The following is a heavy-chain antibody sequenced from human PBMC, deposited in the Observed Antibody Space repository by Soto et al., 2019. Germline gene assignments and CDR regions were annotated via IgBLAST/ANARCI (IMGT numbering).Heavy chain of an antibody. D-gene: IGHD3-10*01. CDR1: GGSISSYY. CDR2: IYYSGST. Sequence: SETLSLTCTVSGGSISSYYWSWIRQPPGKGLEWIGYIYYSGSTNYNPSLKSRVTISVDTSKNQFSLKLSSVTAADTAVYYCARERSGSYYFDYWGQGTLVTVSS. J-gene: IGHJ4*02. V-gene: IGHV4-59*01. CDR3: ARERSGSYYFDY.